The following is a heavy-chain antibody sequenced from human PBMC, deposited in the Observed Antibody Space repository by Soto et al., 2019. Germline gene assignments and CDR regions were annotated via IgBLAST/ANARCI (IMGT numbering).Heavy chain of an antibody. D-gene: IGHD3-22*01. CDR1: GGSISSYY. V-gene: IGHV4-59*01. CDR2: IYYSGST. Sequence: SETLSLTCTVSGGSISSYYWSWIRQPPGKGLEWIGYIYYSGSTNYNPSLKSRVTISVDTSKNQFSLKPSSVTAADTAVYYCARDPYDSSGPHFDLWGRGTLVTVSS. J-gene: IGHJ2*01. CDR3: ARDPYDSSGPHFDL.